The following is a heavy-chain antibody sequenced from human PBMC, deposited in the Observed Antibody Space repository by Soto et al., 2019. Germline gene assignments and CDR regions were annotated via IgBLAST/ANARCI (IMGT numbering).Heavy chain of an antibody. Sequence: QVQLQESGPGLVKPSETLSLTCTVSGASLSDYYWNWIRQTPGKGLEWIGYIYSSGSTYYNPSLKSRVTISLDTSKNQFSLEMRFVTAADTAVYYCTRGYRRRIRGDWFDPCGQGVLVTVSS. D-gene: IGHD2-21*01. CDR2: IYSSGST. J-gene: IGHJ5*02. V-gene: IGHV4-59*01. CDR1: GASLSDYY. CDR3: TRGYRRRIRGDWFDP.